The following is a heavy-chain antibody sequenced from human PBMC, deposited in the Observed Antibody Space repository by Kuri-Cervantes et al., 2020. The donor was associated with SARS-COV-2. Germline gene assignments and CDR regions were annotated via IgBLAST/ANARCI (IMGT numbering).Heavy chain of an antibody. J-gene: IGHJ6*02. Sequence: GGSLRLSCAASGFTFSSYGMHWVRQAPGKGLEWVSSISSSSSYIYYADSVKGRFTISRDNAKNSLYLQMNSLRAEDTAVYYCARGDREYTSGRMGMHFYYGLDVWGQGTTVTVSS. CDR2: ISSSSSYI. CDR3: ARGDREYTSGRMGMHFYYGLDV. V-gene: IGHV3-21*01. D-gene: IGHD3-10*01. CDR1: GFTFSSYG.